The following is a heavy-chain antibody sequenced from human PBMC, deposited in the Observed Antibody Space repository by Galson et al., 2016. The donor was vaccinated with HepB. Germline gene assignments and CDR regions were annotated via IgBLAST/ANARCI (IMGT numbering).Heavy chain of an antibody. Sequence: SLRLSCAASGFTFMNAWMSWVRQAPGKGLEWVGRIKIKVDGETTDYAASVKGRFTISRDDSTNTWSLEMNSLKSDDSAVYYCTTGLGQHLEPVDYWGQGALVTVSS. J-gene: IGHJ4*02. CDR1: GFTFMNAW. CDR3: TTGLGQHLEPVDY. D-gene: IGHD6-13*01. CDR2: IKIKVDGETT. V-gene: IGHV3-15*01.